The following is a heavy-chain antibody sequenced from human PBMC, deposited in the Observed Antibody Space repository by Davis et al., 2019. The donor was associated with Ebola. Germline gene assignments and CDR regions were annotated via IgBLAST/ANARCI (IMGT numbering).Heavy chain of an antibody. CDR2: INQHGSSD. CDR3: AREGSMAAFEM. Sequence: GGSLRPSCEVSGSKFNNYWTSWVSQVPGKGLEWVANINQHGSSDYYVASVKGRFTISKDNSNNSVYLQMNSLRVEDTTVYHCAREGSMAAFEMWGQGTMVSVSS. V-gene: IGHV3-7*03. D-gene: IGHD3-10*01. CDR1: GSKFNNYW. J-gene: IGHJ3*02.